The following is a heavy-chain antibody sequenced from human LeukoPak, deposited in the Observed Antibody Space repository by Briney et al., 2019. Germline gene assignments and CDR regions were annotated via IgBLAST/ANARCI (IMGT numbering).Heavy chain of an antibody. CDR1: VGSISSGCYS. Sequence: SETLSLTCAVSVGSISSGCYSWSWIRQTPGKGLEWIGYIYHSGSTYYNPSLKSRVTISVDRSKKQFSLKLSSVTAADTAVYYCARVNYDILTGQGGWFDPWGQGTLVTVSS. V-gene: IGHV4-30-2*01. CDR2: IYHSGST. CDR3: ARVNYDILTGQGGWFDP. J-gene: IGHJ5*02. D-gene: IGHD3-9*01.